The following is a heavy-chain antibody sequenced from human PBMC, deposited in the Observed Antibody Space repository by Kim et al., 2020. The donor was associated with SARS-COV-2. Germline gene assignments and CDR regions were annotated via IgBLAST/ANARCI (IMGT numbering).Heavy chain of an antibody. CDR1: GGSFSGYY. Sequence: SETLSLTCAVYGGSFSGYYWSWIRQPPGKGLEWIGEINHSGSTNYNPSLKSRVTISVDTSKNQFSLKLSSVTAADTAVYYCARGPLPRVGWFDPWGQGTL. D-gene: IGHD2-2*01. CDR2: INHSGST. J-gene: IGHJ5*02. CDR3: ARGPLPRVGWFDP. V-gene: IGHV4-34*01.